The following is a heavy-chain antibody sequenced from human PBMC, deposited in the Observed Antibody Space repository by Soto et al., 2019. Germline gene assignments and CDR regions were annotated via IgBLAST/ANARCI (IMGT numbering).Heavy chain of an antibody. Sequence: GGSLRLSCAASGFTFSSYWMHWVRQAPGKGLVWVSRINSDGSSTSYADSVKGRFTISRDNAQNTLYLQMNSLRAEDTAVYYCASDNVIAVAVHRLYYYGMDVWGQGTTVTVSS. V-gene: IGHV3-74*01. CDR2: INSDGSST. J-gene: IGHJ6*02. CDR3: ASDNVIAVAVHRLYYYGMDV. CDR1: GFTFSSYW. D-gene: IGHD6-19*01.